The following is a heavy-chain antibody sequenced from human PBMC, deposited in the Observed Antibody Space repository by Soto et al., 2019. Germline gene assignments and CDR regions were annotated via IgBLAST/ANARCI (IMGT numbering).Heavy chain of an antibody. CDR1: GFTFSRYW. CDR3: ARVPIAAAGADAFDI. V-gene: IGHV3-7*01. Sequence: GGSLRLSCAASGFTFSRYWMSWVRQAPGKGLEWVANIKQDGSEKYYVDSVKGRFTISRDNAKNSLYLQMNSLRAEDTAVDYGARVPIAAAGADAFDIWGQGTMVTVSS. CDR2: IKQDGSEK. D-gene: IGHD6-13*01. J-gene: IGHJ3*02.